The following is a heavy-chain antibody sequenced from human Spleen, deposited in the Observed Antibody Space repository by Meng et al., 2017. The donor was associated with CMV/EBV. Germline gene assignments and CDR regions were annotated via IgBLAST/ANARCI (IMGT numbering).Heavy chain of an antibody. CDR3: ARDSSIAARPLSYPAYYYYYYGMDV. D-gene: IGHD6-6*01. J-gene: IGHJ6*02. Sequence: ASVKVSCKASGYTFTSYGIIWVRQAPGQGLEWMGWISAYNGNTNYAQKLQGRVTMTTDTSTSTAYMELRSLRSDDTAVYYCARDSSIAARPLSYPAYYYYYYGMDVWGQGTTVTVSS. V-gene: IGHV1-18*01. CDR1: GYTFTSYG. CDR2: ISAYNGNT.